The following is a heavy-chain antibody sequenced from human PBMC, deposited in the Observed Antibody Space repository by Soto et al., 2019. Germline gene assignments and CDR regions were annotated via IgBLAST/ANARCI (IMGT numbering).Heavy chain of an antibody. V-gene: IGHV4-34*01. CDR1: GGSFSGYY. J-gene: IGHJ5*02. Sequence: SETLSLTCAVYGGSFSGYYWSWIRQPPGKGLEWIGEINHSGSTNYNPSLKSRVTISVDTSKNQFSLKLSSVTAADTAVYYCACITMVRGVIITEPPYNWFDPWGQGTLVTVSS. CDR2: INHSGST. D-gene: IGHD3-10*01. CDR3: ACITMVRGVIITEPPYNWFDP.